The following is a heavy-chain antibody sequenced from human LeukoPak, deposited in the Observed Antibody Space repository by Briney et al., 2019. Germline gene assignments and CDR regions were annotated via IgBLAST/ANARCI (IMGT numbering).Heavy chain of an antibody. CDR3: ARVSNYYDSSGYYYIFDY. Sequence: SETLSLTCTVSDGSISNYYLSWXXQPAGKALEWIGRIYTSGSTNYNPSLKSRVTISVDKSKNQFSLRLSSVTAADTAVYYCARVSNYYDSSGYYYIFDYWGQGTLVSVSS. D-gene: IGHD3-22*01. V-gene: IGHV4-4*07. J-gene: IGHJ4*02. CDR1: DGSISNYY. CDR2: IYTSGST.